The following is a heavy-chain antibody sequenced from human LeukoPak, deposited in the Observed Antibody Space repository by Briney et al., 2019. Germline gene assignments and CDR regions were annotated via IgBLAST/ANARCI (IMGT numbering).Heavy chain of an antibody. Sequence: GGSLRLSCAASGFTFSSYAMHWVRQAPGKGLEYVSAISSNGGSTYYANSVKGRFTISRDNSKNTLYLQMGSLRAEDTAVYYCAKISQGRGYGSGSYYSALIGYWGQGTLVTVSS. CDR2: ISSNGGST. J-gene: IGHJ4*02. CDR3: AKISQGRGYGSGSYYSALIGY. CDR1: GFTFSSYA. D-gene: IGHD3-10*01. V-gene: IGHV3-64*01.